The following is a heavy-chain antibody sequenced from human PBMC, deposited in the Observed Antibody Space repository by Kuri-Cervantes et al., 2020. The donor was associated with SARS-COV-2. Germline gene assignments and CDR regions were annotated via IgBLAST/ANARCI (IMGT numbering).Heavy chain of an antibody. Sequence: ASVKVSCKASGYTFTSYDINWVRQATGQGLEWMGWMNPNSGNTGYAQKFQGRVTMTRNTSISTAYMELSSLRSEDTAVYYCARDSRSWYQLLLDRYSYSYMDVWGKGTTVTVSS. J-gene: IGHJ6*03. D-gene: IGHD2-2*01. V-gene: IGHV1-8*02. CDR3: ARDSRSWYQLLLDRYSYSYMDV. CDR1: GYTFTSYD. CDR2: MNPNSGNT.